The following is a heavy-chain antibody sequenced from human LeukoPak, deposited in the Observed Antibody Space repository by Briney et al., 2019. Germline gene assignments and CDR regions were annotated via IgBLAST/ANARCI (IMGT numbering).Heavy chain of an antibody. Sequence: SETLSLTCAVYGGSFSGYYWSWIRQPPGKGLEWIGEINHSGSTNYNPSLKSRVTISVDTFKNQFSLKLSSVTAADTAVYYSAKYSSSLGWLDPWGQGTLVTVSS. CDR1: GGSFSGYY. V-gene: IGHV4-34*01. CDR2: INHSGST. CDR3: AKYSSSLGWLDP. J-gene: IGHJ5*02. D-gene: IGHD6-13*01.